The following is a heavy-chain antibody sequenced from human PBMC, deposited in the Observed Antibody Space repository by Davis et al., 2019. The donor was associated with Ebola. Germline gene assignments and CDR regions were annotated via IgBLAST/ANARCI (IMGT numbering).Heavy chain of an antibody. Sequence: ASVKVSCKASGYTFTSYGISWVRQAPGQGLEWMGWISAYNGNTNYAQKLQGRVTMTTDTSTSTAYMELRSLRSDDTAVYYCARVCVAAAGTFWLDRFPFDYWGQGTLVTVSS. J-gene: IGHJ4*02. D-gene: IGHD6-13*01. V-gene: IGHV1-18*04. CDR3: ARVCVAAAGTFWLDRFPFDY. CDR1: GYTFTSYG. CDR2: ISAYNGNT.